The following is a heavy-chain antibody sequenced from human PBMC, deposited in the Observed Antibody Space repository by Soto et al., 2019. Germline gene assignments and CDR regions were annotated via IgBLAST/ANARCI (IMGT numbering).Heavy chain of an antibody. CDR2: IYHSGNT. CDR1: GDSIGSSTNY. J-gene: IGHJ4*02. D-gene: IGHD5-18*01. V-gene: IGHV4-39*01. CDR3: ARHEWLQLWLVTEY. Sequence: SETLSLTCSVSGDSIGSSTNYWGWIRQPPGKGLEWIGTIYHSGNTYYNPTLKSRVAISVDMSKNQFSLRLNSVTAADTAVYYCARHEWLQLWLVTEYWGQGALVTAPQ.